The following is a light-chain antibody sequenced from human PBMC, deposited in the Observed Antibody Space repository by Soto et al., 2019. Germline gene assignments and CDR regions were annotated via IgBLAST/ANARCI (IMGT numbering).Light chain of an antibody. CDR1: QSVSSY. V-gene: IGKV3D-15*01. Sequence: LSPGESATLSCRASQSVSSYLAWYQQKPGQAPRLLIYDASNRATGIPARFSGSGSGTDFTLTISSLQSEDFAVYYCQQYNNWPPVTFGQGTKVDIK. J-gene: IGKJ1*01. CDR2: DAS. CDR3: QQYNNWPPVT.